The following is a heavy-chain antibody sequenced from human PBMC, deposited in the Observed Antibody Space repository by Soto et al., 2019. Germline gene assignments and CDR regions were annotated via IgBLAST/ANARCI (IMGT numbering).Heavy chain of an antibody. CDR2: IIPVLGPA. CDR1: GTTFNTFA. Sequence: QVQLVQSGAEVKKPGSSVKVSCTASGTTFNTFAISWVRQAPGQGLEWMGGIIPVLGPAFYSQKFQGRVTITAEKSTTTAYLELSSLRSEDTAVYYCARAAKRYFDKWGQGTQVTVAS. J-gene: IGHJ4*02. V-gene: IGHV1-69*06. CDR3: ARAAKRYFDK.